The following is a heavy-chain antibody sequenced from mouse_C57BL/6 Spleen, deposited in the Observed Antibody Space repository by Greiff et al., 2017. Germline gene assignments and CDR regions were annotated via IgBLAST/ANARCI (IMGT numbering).Heavy chain of an antibody. CDR3: ARQGGDGYLFDY. CDR1: GFTFSSYG. D-gene: IGHD2-3*01. V-gene: IGHV5-6*01. CDR2: ISSGGSYT. J-gene: IGHJ2*01. Sequence: DVQLQESGGDLVKPGGSLKLSCAASGFTFSSYGMSWVRQTPDKRLEWVATISSGGSYTDYPDSVKGRFTISRDNAKNTLYLQMSSLKSEDTSMYYCARQGGDGYLFDYWGQGTTLTVSS.